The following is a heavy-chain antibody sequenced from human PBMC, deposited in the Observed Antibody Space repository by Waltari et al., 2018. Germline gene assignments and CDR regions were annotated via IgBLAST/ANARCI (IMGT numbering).Heavy chain of an antibody. CDR1: GGSISSGGYY. D-gene: IGHD3-10*01. CDR2: IDYSGST. Sequence: QVQLQESGPGLVKPSQTLSLTCTVSGGSISSGGYYWSWIRQHPGKGLEWIVYIDYSGSTYYNPSLKSRVTISVDTSKNQFSRKLSSVTAADTAVYYCARAGSGNPSSHGGGAFDIWVQGTMVTVSS. J-gene: IGHJ3*02. CDR3: ARAGSGNPSSHGGGAFDI. V-gene: IGHV4-31*03.